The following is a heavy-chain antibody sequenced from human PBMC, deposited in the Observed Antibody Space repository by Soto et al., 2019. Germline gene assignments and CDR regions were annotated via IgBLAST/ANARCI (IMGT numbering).Heavy chain of an antibody. CDR1: VGSFTSASHY. V-gene: IGHV4-61*01. CDR2: IYYTGMT. J-gene: IGHJ4*02. D-gene: IGHD2-2*01. Sequence: SETLSLTCTVSVGSFTSASHYWSWIRQPPGKGLEWIGYIYYTGMTTYNPSLKSRVPISIDTSKNQFSLKLTSVTAADTAVYYCARTDRCQLSSLSDYWGQGTLVTVSS. CDR3: ARTDRCQLSSLSDY.